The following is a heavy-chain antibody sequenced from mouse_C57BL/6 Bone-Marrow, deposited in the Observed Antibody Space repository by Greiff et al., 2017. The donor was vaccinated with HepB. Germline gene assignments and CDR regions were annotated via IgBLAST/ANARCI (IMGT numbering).Heavy chain of an antibody. V-gene: IGHV2-2*01. CDR1: GFSLTSYG. CDR2: IWSGGST. D-gene: IGHD1-1*01. Sequence: QVQLQQSGPGLVQPSQSLSITCTVSGFSLTSYGVHWVRQSPGKGLEWLGVIWSGGSTAYNAAFISRLSISKDNSKSQVFFKMNSLQADDTAIYYCARGDYYGSSYGYFDVWGTGTTVTVSS. CDR3: ARGDYYGSSYGYFDV. J-gene: IGHJ1*03.